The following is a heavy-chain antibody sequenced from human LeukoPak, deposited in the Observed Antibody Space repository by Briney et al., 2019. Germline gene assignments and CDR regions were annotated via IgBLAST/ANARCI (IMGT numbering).Heavy chain of an antibody. CDR1: GFTFSSYG. D-gene: IGHD3-10*01. Sequence: PGGSLRLSCAASGFTFSSYGMHWVRQAPGKGLEWVAVIWYDGSSKYYADSVKGRFIISRDNSKNTLYLQMNSLRAEDTAVYYCAREGITMVRGVIPSDAFDIWGQGTMVTVSS. CDR3: AREGITMVRGVIPSDAFDI. CDR2: IWYDGSSK. J-gene: IGHJ3*02. V-gene: IGHV3-33*01.